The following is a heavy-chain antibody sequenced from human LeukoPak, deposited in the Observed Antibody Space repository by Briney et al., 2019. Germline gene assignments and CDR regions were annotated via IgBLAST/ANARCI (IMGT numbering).Heavy chain of an antibody. J-gene: IGHJ6*03. V-gene: IGHV3-7*01. Sequence: PGGSLRLSCAASGFTFSSYWMSWVRQAPGKGLEWVANIKQDGSEKYYVDSVKGRFTISRDNAKNSLYLQMNSLRAEDTAVYYCARVYYDSSGYYYFQYYYYYMDVWGKGTTVTVSS. CDR1: GFTFSSYW. CDR2: IKQDGSEK. D-gene: IGHD3-22*01. CDR3: ARVYYDSSGYYYFQYYYYYMDV.